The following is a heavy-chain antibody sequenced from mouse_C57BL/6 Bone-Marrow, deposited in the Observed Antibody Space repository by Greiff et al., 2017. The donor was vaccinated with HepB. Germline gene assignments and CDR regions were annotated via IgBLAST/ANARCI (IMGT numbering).Heavy chain of an antibody. D-gene: IGHD4-1*01. CDR2: ISYDGSN. Sequence: EVKVEESGPGLVKPSQSLSLTCSVTGYSITSGYYWNWIRQFPGNKLEWMGYISYDGSNNYNPSLKNRISITRDTSKNQFFLKLNSVTTEDTATYYCARGGPNWVYAMDYWGQGTSVTVSS. V-gene: IGHV3-6*01. CDR1: GYSITSGYY. J-gene: IGHJ4*01. CDR3: ARGGPNWVYAMDY.